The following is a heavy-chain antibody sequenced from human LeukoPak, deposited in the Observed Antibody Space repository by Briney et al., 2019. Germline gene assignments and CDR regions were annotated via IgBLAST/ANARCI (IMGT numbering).Heavy chain of an antibody. CDR3: ARDLEYSYAPI. CDR1: GLTFSSYS. J-gene: IGHJ4*02. V-gene: IGHV3-21*01. Sequence: GGSLRLSCAASGLTFSSYSTNWVRQAPGKGLEWVSSISSSSSYIYYADSVKGRFTISRDNAKNSLYLQMNSLRAEDTAVYYCARDLEYSYAPIWGQGTLVTVSS. D-gene: IGHD5-18*01. CDR2: ISSSSSYI.